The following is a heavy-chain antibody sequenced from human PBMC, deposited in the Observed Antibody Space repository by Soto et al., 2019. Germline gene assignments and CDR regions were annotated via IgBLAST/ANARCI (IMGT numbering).Heavy chain of an antibody. Sequence: SVKVSCTASGGTFSSYAISWVRQAPGQGLEWMGGIIPIFGTANYAQKFQGRVTITADESTSTAYMELSSLRSEDTAVYYCARDLIIAAAGTDYYYGMAVWGQGTTVTV. CDR1: GGTFSSYA. D-gene: IGHD6-13*01. V-gene: IGHV1-69*13. CDR3: ARDLIIAAAGTDYYYGMAV. CDR2: IIPIFGTA. J-gene: IGHJ6*02.